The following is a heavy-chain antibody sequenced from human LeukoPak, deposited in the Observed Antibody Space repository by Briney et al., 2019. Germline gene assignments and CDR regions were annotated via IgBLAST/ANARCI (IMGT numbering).Heavy chain of an antibody. Sequence: ASVKVSCKASGYTFTSYDINWVRQATGQGLEWVGWMNPNSGNTGYAQKFQGRVTMTRNTSISTAYMELSSLRSEDTAVYYCAYSSSYYYYYYMDVWGKGTTVTVSS. J-gene: IGHJ6*03. CDR3: AYSSSYYYYYYMDV. D-gene: IGHD6-6*01. CDR1: GYTFTSYD. V-gene: IGHV1-8*01. CDR2: MNPNSGNT.